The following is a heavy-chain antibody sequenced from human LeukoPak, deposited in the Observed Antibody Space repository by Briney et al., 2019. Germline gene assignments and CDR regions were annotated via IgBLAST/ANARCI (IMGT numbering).Heavy chain of an antibody. D-gene: IGHD3-22*01. Sequence: SETLSLTCTVSGGSISSYYWSWIRQPAGKVLEWIGRIYTSGSTNYNPSLKSRVTMSVDTSKNQFSLKLSSVTAADTAVYYCARDLRYYDSSGYSHDAFDIWGQGTMVTVSS. CDR3: ARDLRYYDSSGYSHDAFDI. CDR1: GGSISSYY. CDR2: IYTSGST. V-gene: IGHV4-4*07. J-gene: IGHJ3*02.